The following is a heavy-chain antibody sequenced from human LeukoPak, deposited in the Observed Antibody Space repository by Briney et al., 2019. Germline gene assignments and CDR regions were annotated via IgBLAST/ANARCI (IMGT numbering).Heavy chain of an antibody. CDR2: INPNSGGT. Sequence: ASVKVSCKASGYTFTGYYMHWVRQAPGQGLEWMGWINPNSGGTNYAQKFQGRVTMTRDTSISTAYMELSRLRSDDTAVYYCARVGITMIPRYYFDYWGQGTLVTVSS. D-gene: IGHD3-22*01. V-gene: IGHV1-2*02. CDR3: ARVGITMIPRYYFDY. J-gene: IGHJ4*02. CDR1: GYTFTGYY.